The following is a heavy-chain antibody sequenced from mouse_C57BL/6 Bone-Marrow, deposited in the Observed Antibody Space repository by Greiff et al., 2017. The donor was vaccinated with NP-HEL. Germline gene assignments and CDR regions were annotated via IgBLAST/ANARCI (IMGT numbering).Heavy chain of an antibody. V-gene: IGHV1-62-2*01. CDR3: ARHEDSRWLLPPWFAY. Sequence: VKLMESGAELVKPGASVKLSCKASGYTFTEYTIHWVKQRSGQGLEWIGWFYPGSGSIKYNEKFKDKATLTADKSSSTVYMELSRLTSEDSAVYFCARHEDSRWLLPPWFAYWGQGTLVTVSA. D-gene: IGHD2-3*01. CDR1: GYTFTEYT. CDR2: FYPGSGSI. J-gene: IGHJ3*01.